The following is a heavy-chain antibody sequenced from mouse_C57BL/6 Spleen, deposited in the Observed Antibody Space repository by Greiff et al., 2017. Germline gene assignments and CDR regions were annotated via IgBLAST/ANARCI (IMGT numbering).Heavy chain of an antibody. CDR3: ARSGYYGIRYFDV. J-gene: IGHJ1*03. CDR1: GYTFTSYW. Sequence: QVQLQQPGAELVQPGASVKMSCKASGYTFTSYWITWVQQRPGQGLEWIGDIYPGSGSTNYNEKFKSKATLTVDTSSSPAYMQLSSLTSEASAVYYCARSGYYGIRYFDVWCTGTSVTVSS. V-gene: IGHV1-55*01. D-gene: IGHD1-1*01. CDR2: IYPGSGST.